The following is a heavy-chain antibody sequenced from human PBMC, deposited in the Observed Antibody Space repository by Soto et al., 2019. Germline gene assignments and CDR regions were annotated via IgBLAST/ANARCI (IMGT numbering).Heavy chain of an antibody. CDR1: GDSITSGGYY. D-gene: IGHD3-10*01. V-gene: IGHV4-31*03. J-gene: IGHJ6*02. Sequence: QVQLQESGPGVVKPSQTMSLTCTVSGDSITSGGYYWSWLRQQPGKGLEWIGYIYHSGGASYNPSLRGRAVISIDQSKNQFFRRMNAVTAADTATYYCARDYYGAGSQYYYYGMEVWGQGTTVTVSS. CDR3: ARDYYGAGSQYYYYGMEV. CDR2: IYHSGGA.